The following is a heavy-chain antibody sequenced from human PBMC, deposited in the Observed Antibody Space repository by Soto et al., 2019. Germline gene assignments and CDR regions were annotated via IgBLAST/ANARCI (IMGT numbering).Heavy chain of an antibody. CDR2: IYYSGST. V-gene: IGHV4-59*01. CDR1: GGSISSYY. Sequence: SETLSLTCTVTGGSISSYYWSWIRQPPGKGLEWIGYIYYSGSTNYNPSLKSRVTISVDTSKNQFSMKLSSVTAADTAVYYFARDVKLLFCCSFDIWGQRNMVIVSS. D-gene: IGHD3-9*01. J-gene: IGHJ4*01. CDR3: ARDVKLLFCCSFDI.